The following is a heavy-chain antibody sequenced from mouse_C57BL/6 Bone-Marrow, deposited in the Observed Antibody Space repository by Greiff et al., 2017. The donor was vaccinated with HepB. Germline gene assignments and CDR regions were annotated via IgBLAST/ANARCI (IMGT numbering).Heavy chain of an antibody. Sequence: VHLVESGAELARPGASVKLSCKASGYTFTSYGISWVKQRTGQGLEWIGEIYPRSGNTYYNEKFKGKATLTADKSSSTAYMELHSLTSEDSAVYFCARGGYPFAYWGQGTLVTVSA. CDR1: GYTFTSYG. CDR2: IYPRSGNT. D-gene: IGHD2-2*01. CDR3: ARGGYPFAY. V-gene: IGHV1-81*01. J-gene: IGHJ3*01.